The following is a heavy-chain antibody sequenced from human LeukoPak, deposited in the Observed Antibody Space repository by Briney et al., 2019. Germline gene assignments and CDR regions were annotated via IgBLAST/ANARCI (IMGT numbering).Heavy chain of an antibody. CDR1: GGSISSGSYY. V-gene: IGHV4-39*01. J-gene: IGHJ5*02. Sequence: SETLSLTCTVSGGSISSGSYYWGWIRQPPGKGLEWIGSIYYSGSTYYNPSLKSRVTISVDTSKNQFSLKLSSATAADTAVYYCARHLGYDFWSGYYTGWFDPWGQGTLVTVSS. CDR3: ARHLGYDFWSGYYTGWFDP. CDR2: IYYSGST. D-gene: IGHD3-3*01.